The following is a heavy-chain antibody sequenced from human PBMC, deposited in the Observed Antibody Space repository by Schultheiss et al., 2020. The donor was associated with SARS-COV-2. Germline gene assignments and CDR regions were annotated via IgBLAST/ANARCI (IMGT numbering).Heavy chain of an antibody. D-gene: IGHD2-15*01. J-gene: IGHJ6*03. CDR1: GGSISSYY. V-gene: IGHV4-59*12. CDR3: AKDRLGSCYYYMDV. CDR2: IYYSGST. Sequence: GSLRLSCAVSGGSISSYYWSWIRQPPGKGLEWIGYIYYSGSTNYNPSLKSRVTISVDTSKNQFSLKLSSVTAADTAVYYCAKDRLGSCYYYMDVWGKGTTVTVSS.